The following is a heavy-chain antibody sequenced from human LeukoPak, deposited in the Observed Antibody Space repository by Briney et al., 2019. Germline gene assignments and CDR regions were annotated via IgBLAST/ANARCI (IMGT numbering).Heavy chain of an antibody. D-gene: IGHD5-12*01. J-gene: IGHJ4*02. CDR2: INPNSGGT. CDR1: GYTFTGYY. Sequence: ASVKLSCKASGYTFTGYYMHWVRQAPGQGLEWMGRINPNSGGTNYAQKFQGRVTMTRGTSNSTAYMELSRLRSDDTAVYYCASDVDIVATMAETDDYWGQGTMVTVSS. V-gene: IGHV1-2*06. CDR3: ASDVDIVATMAETDDY.